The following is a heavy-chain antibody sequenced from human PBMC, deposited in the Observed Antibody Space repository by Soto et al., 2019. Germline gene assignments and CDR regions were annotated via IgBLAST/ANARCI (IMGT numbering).Heavy chain of an antibody. D-gene: IGHD2-21*02. CDR2: IIPILGIA. V-gene: IGHV1-69*02. Sequence: QVQLVQSGAEVKKPGSSVKVSCKASGGTFSSYTISWVRQAPGQGLEWMGRIIPILGIANYAQKFQGRVTITEDKSTSTAYMELSSLRSEDTAVYYCARGGDWYQAGMDVWGQGTTVTVSS. CDR3: ARGGDWYQAGMDV. CDR1: GGTFSSYT. J-gene: IGHJ6*02.